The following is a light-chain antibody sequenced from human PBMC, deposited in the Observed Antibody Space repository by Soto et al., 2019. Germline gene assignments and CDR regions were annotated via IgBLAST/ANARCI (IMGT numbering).Light chain of an antibody. J-gene: IGLJ2*01. V-gene: IGLV2-8*01. CDR3: SSYTGSNNPL. CDR2: EVT. CDR1: SSDVGGYNY. Sequence: QSVLTQPPSASGSPGQSVTISCTGTSSDVGGYNYVSWYQQYPGKAPKLMLYEVTKRPSGVPDRFSGSKSGNTASLTVSGLQAEDEADYYCSSYTGSNNPLFGGGTKLTVL.